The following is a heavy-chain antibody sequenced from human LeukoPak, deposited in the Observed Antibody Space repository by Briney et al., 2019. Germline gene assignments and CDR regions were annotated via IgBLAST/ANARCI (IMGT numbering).Heavy chain of an antibody. J-gene: IGHJ3*02. D-gene: IGHD5-18*01. CDR2: ISSAGDT. CDR3: TGRLGYGYGLDI. CDR1: GFTFSTYA. Sequence: GGSLRLSCGASGFTFSTYAMHWVRQNTGKALEWVAGISSAGDTYHLDSVKGRFTISRENAKNSLYLQMNSLRAGDTAIYYCTGRLGYGYGLDIWGQGTMVTVFS. V-gene: IGHV3-13*04.